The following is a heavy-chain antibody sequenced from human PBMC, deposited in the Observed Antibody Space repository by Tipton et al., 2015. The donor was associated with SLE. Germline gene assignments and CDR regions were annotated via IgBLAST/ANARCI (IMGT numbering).Heavy chain of an antibody. D-gene: IGHD1-1*01. V-gene: IGHV4-59*11. CDR3: AEWGAGTTGGFDY. J-gene: IGHJ4*02. CDR1: GGSISSHY. Sequence: TLSLTCTVSGGSISSHYWSWIRQPPGKGLEWIGYIYYSGSTNYNPSLKSRVTISVDTSKNQFSLKLSSVTAADTAVYYCAEWGAGTTGGFDYWGQGTLVTVSS. CDR2: IYYSGST.